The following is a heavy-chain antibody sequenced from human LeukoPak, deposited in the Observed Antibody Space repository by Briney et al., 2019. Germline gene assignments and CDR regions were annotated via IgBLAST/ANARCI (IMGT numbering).Heavy chain of an antibody. V-gene: IGHV3-30*19. CDR1: GITFSSYS. CDR2: ISYDGSNK. D-gene: IGHD6-19*01. CDR3: ARDFSSGWYGYGMDV. Sequence: GGSLRLSCGASGITFSSYSMNWVRQAPGKGLEWVAVISYDGSNKYYADSVKGRFTISRDNSKNTLYLQMNSLRAEDTAVYYCARDFSSGWYGYGMDVWGQGTTVTVSS. J-gene: IGHJ6*02.